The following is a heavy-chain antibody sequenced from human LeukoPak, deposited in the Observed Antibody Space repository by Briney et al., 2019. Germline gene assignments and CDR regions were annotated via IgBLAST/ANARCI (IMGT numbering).Heavy chain of an antibody. CDR3: AKDAVGGIPLFDY. D-gene: IGHD3-16*02. V-gene: IGHV3-23*01. J-gene: IGHJ4*02. Sequence: GVLRLSCAASGFTFSSYTMSWVRQAPGKGLEWVSAISGSDGSTYHADSVKGRFTISRDNSKNMLYLQMNSLGAEDTAVYYCAKDAVGGIPLFDYWGQGTLVTVSS. CDR2: ISGSDGST. CDR1: GFTFSSYT.